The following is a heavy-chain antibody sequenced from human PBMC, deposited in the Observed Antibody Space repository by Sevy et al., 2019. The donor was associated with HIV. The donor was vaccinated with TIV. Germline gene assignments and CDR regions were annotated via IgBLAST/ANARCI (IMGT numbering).Heavy chain of an antibody. CDR2: IRYDGSNK. D-gene: IGHD6-13*01. CDR3: AKDWLRLAEGGTVYFDY. Sequence: GGSLRLSCAASGFTLSNYAMHWVRQAPGKGLEWVAFIRYDGSNKSYADSVKGRFTISRDISKNTLYLQMSSLRAEDTAVYYCAKDWLRLAEGGTVYFDYWGQGTLVTVSS. V-gene: IGHV3-30*02. J-gene: IGHJ4*02. CDR1: GFTLSNYA.